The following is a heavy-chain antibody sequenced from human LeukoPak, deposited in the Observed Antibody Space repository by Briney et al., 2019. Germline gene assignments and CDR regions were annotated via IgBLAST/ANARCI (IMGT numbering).Heavy chain of an antibody. D-gene: IGHD6-13*01. J-gene: IGHJ3*02. CDR3: ARVRRYSSRPDAFDI. Sequence: SKTLSLTCTVSGGSISTYYWSWIRQPPGKGLEWIGYIDYSGSTNYNPSLKCRVTMSVDTSKNRFSLKLSSVTAADTALFYCARVRRYSSRPDAFDIWGQGTMVTVSS. V-gene: IGHV4-59*01. CDR1: GGSISTYY. CDR2: IDYSGST.